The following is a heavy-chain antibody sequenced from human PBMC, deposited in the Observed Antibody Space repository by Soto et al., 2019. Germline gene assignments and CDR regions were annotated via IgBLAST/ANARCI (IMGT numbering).Heavy chain of an antibody. CDR2: IIPIFGTA. V-gene: IGHV1-69*13. CDR3: AGAVVDSSGYYGRDY. Sequence: GASVKVSCKASGGTFSSYAMSWVRQAPGQGLEWMGGIIPIFGTANYAQKFQGRVTITADESTSTAYMELSSLRSEDTAVYYCAGAVVDSSGYYGRDYWGQGTLVTVSS. D-gene: IGHD3-22*01. CDR1: GGTFSSYA. J-gene: IGHJ4*02.